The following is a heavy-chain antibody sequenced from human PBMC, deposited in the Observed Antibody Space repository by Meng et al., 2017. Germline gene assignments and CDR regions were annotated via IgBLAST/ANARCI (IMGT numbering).Heavy chain of an antibody. CDR2: ISYDGSNK. J-gene: IGHJ6*02. D-gene: IGHD3-10*01. CDR3: AREGGLRLLWFGELWDGMDV. CDR1: GFTFSSYA. V-gene: IGHV3-30*01. Sequence: GESLKISCAASGFTFSSYAMHWVRQAPGKGLEWVAVISYDGSNKYYADSVKGRFTISRDNSKNTLYLQMNSLRAEDTAVYYCAREGGLRLLWFGELWDGMDVWGQGTTVTVSS.